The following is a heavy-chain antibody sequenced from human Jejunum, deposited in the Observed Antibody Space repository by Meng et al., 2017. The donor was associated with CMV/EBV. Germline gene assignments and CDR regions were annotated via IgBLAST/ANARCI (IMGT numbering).Heavy chain of an antibody. J-gene: IGHJ5*02. CDR3: ARECPNCYPGTWFDP. Sequence: SGDTFSKYSVRWVRQAPRQGLEWVGGIIPIFGTANYAQKFQGRVTITADKSTNIVYMELSRLTSEDAAMYYCARECPNCYPGTWFDPWGQGTLVTVSS. V-gene: IGHV1-69*06. CDR1: GDTFSKYS. D-gene: IGHD2-2*01. CDR2: IIPIFGTA.